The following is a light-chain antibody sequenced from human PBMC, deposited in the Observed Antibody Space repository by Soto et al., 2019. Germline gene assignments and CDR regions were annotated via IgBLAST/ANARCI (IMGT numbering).Light chain of an antibody. CDR2: SAS. CDR1: QSISDT. J-gene: IGKJ1*01. CDR3: QQYNNWPWT. Sequence: ERVMTQSPATLSVSPGGRATLSCRASQSISDTLAWYQQKPGQAPRLLIYSASRGATGFPARFSGSGSGTDFTLTIRSLQSEDFAVYYCQQYNNWPWTVGQGTNVDTK. V-gene: IGKV3-15*01.